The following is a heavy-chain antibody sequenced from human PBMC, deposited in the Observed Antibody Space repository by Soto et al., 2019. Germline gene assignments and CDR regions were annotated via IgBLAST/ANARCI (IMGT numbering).Heavy chain of an antibody. CDR1: GFTFSSYA. CDR3: AKESLGYYDFWSCYPYFDY. J-gene: IGHJ4*02. D-gene: IGHD3-3*01. V-gene: IGHV3-23*01. Sequence: PGGSLRLSCAASGFTFSSYAMSWVRQAPGKGLEWVSAISGSGGSTYYADSVKGRFTISRDNSKNTLYLQMNSLRAEDTAVYYCAKESLGYYDFWSCYPYFDYWGQGTLVTVSS. CDR2: ISGSGGST.